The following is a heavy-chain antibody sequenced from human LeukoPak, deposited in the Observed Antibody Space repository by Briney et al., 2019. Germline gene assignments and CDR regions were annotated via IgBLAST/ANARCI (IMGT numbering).Heavy chain of an antibody. V-gene: IGHV3-23*01. CDR1: GFTFSSYN. Sequence: GGSLRLSCAGSGFTFSSYNMIWVRQAPGKGLEWVSAISGSGGSTYYADSVKGRFTISRDNSKNTLYLQMNSLRAEDTAVYYCAKDMGPPNYYGSGSYTFDYWGQGTLATVSS. D-gene: IGHD3-10*01. CDR2: ISGSGGST. CDR3: AKDMGPPNYYGSGSYTFDY. J-gene: IGHJ4*02.